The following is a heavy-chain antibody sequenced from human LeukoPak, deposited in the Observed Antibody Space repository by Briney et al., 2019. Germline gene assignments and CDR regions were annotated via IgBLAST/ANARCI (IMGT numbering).Heavy chain of an antibody. Sequence: GGSLRLSCATSGFTFSGSAIHWVRQASGKGLEWVGRIRSKANSYATTDVASVKGRFTISRDDSKNTAYPEMSSLKTEDTAVYYCTRPSYDSSVSGVVYWGQGTLVTVSS. CDR3: TRPSYDSSVSGVVY. J-gene: IGHJ4*02. D-gene: IGHD3-22*01. CDR1: GFTFSGSA. CDR2: IRSKANSYAT. V-gene: IGHV3-73*01.